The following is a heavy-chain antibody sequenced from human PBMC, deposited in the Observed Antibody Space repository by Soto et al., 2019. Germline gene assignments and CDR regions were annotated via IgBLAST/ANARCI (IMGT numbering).Heavy chain of an antibody. V-gene: IGHV3-74*01. D-gene: IGHD3-16*02. CDR1: GFTFSSYW. Sequence: GSLRLSCAASGFTFSSYWMHWVRPAPGKGLVWVSRINSDGSSTSYADSVKGRFTISRDNAKNTLYLQMNSLRAEDTAVYYCAKTPPLRLGESSVAFDYWGQGTPVTVSS. J-gene: IGHJ4*02. CDR2: INSDGSST. CDR3: AKTPPLRLGESSVAFDY.